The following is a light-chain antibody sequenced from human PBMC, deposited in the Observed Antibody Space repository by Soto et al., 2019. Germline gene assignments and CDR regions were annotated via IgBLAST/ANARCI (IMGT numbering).Light chain of an antibody. V-gene: IGKV3-11*01. CDR2: DAS. CDR1: QSVGSY. Sequence: EIEATQSTATLSLSPGERATLSCSTSQSVGSYLAWYQKKPGQAPRLLIYDASNRPTGLPARFIGGGSGKDFTLTICILWNDDFEFYYFQQRCTWPPLTFGGGTNVQ. CDR3: QQRCTWPPLT. J-gene: IGKJ4*01.